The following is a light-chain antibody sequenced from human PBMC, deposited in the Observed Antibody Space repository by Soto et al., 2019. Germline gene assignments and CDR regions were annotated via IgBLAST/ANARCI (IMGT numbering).Light chain of an antibody. CDR1: SSDVGGYNY. CDR2: EVT. J-gene: IGLJ1*01. Sequence: QSALTQPASVSGSPGQSITISCTGTSSDVGGYNYVSWYQQHPGKAPKLMIYEVTNRPSGVSNRFSGSKSGNTASLIISGLQAEDEADYYCISYTSSSTSYVFGTGTKLTVL. V-gene: IGLV2-14*03. CDR3: ISYTSSSTSYV.